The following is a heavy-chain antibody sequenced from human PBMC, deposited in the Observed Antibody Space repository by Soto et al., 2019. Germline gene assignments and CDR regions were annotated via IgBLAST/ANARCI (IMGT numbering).Heavy chain of an antibody. CDR3: ARCPSVVVPAPYYGMDV. D-gene: IGHD2-2*01. Sequence: GGSLRLSCAASGFTFSSYAMHWVRQAPGKGLEWVAVISYDGSNKYYADSVKGRFTISRDNSKNTLYLQMNSLRAEDTAVYYCARCPSVVVPAPYYGMDVWGQGTTVTVSS. J-gene: IGHJ6*02. CDR1: GFTFSSYA. V-gene: IGHV3-30-3*01. CDR2: ISYDGSNK.